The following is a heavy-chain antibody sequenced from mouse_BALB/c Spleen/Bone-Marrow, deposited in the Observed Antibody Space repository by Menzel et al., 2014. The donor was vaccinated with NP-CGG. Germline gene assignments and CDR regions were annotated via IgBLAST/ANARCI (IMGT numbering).Heavy chain of an antibody. CDR2: IDISDSYT. CDR1: GHTFTDHW. J-gene: IGHJ2*01. Sequence: QVHVKQSGAELVMPGASVKMSCKASGHTFTDHWMHWVKQRPGQGLEWIGAIDISDSYTTYNQKFKGKATLTVDESSNTTFMQLSRLTSEDSAVDYCARGEANIDYWGQGTTLTDAS. V-gene: IGHV1-69*01. CDR3: ARGEANIDY.